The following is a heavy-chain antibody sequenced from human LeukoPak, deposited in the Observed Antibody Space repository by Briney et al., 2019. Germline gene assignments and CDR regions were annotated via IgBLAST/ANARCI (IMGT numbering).Heavy chain of an antibody. Sequence: PGGSLRLSCAASGFTFSNHWMHWVRQAPGEGLVRVARINTDGTTTRYADSVKGRFTISRDNAKNTLYLQMNGLRAEDTALYYCARDMYYDRSGSDYWGQGTLVTVSS. J-gene: IGHJ4*02. CDR1: GFTFSNHW. D-gene: IGHD3-22*01. CDR3: ARDMYYDRSGSDY. V-gene: IGHV3-74*01. CDR2: INTDGTTT.